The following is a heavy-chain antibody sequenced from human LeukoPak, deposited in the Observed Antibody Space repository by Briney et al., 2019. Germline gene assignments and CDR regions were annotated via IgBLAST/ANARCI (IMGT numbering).Heavy chain of an antibody. J-gene: IGHJ4*02. CDR3: ARELAMTTVTHDFDY. CDR1: GYTFTSYY. Sequence: ASVKVSCKASGYTFTSYYMHWVRQAPGQGLEWMGIINPSGGSTSYAQKFQGRVTMTRDTSTSTVYMELSSLRSEDTAVYYYARELAMTTVTHDFDYWGQGTLVTVSS. V-gene: IGHV1-46*03. D-gene: IGHD4-17*01. CDR2: INPSGGST.